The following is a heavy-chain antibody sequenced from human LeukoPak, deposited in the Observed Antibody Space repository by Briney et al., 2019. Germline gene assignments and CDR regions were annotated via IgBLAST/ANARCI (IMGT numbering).Heavy chain of an antibody. CDR3: ARDSQELLPEIYYYYGMDV. CDR2: INPNSGGT. J-gene: IGHJ6*02. CDR1: GYSFSDYY. Sequence: GASVKVSCKTSGYSFSDYYMHWVRQAPGQGLEWMGWINPNSGGTSSAQKFQGRVTMTRDTSISTAYMELSRLRSDDTAVYYCARDSQELLPEIYYYYGMDVWGQGTTVTVSS. V-gene: IGHV1-2*02. D-gene: IGHD3-10*01.